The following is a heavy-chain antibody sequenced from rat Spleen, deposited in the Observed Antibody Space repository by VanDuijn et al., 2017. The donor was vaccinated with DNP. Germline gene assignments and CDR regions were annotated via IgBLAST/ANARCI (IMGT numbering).Heavy chain of an antibody. V-gene: IGHV5-7*01. D-gene: IGHD3-8*01. Sequence: EVQLVESGGGLVQPGRSLKLSCGASGFTFSDYYMAWVRQAPAKGLEWVATISYNGGTPYYRDSVKGRFTISRDNAQSTLYLQVNSLRSEDTATYYCTSNPHVRTAAPFDYWGQGVMVTVSS. CDR1: GFTFSDYY. CDR3: TSNPHVRTAAPFDY. CDR2: ISYNGGTP. J-gene: IGHJ2*01.